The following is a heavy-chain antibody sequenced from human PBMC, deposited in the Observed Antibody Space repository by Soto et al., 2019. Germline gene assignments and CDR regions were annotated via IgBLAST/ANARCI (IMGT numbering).Heavy chain of an antibody. CDR2: ISYDGSNK. Sequence: GGSLRLSCAASGFTFSSYGMHWVRQAPGKGLEWVAVISYDGSNKYYADSVKGRFTISRDNSKNTLYLQMNSLRAEDTAVYYCAKSSWSSGGYYFDYWGQGTLVTVSS. J-gene: IGHJ4*02. V-gene: IGHV3-30*18. CDR1: GFTFSSYG. CDR3: AKSSWSSGGYYFDY. D-gene: IGHD3-10*01.